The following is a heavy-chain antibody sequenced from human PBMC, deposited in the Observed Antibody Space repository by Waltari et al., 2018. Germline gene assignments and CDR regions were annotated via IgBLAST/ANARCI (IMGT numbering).Heavy chain of an antibody. CDR1: GFTFSSYA. Sequence: EVQLLESGGGLVQPGGSLRLSCAASGFTFSSYAMSWVRQAPGKGLEWVSAISGSGGSTYYADSVKGRFTLSRDNAKSTVYLQMSSLRAEDTALYYCVRVDNNGLEPFDYWGQGTLVTVSS. CDR3: VRVDNNGLEPFDY. V-gene: IGHV3-23*01. CDR2: ISGSGGST. D-gene: IGHD1-1*01. J-gene: IGHJ4*02.